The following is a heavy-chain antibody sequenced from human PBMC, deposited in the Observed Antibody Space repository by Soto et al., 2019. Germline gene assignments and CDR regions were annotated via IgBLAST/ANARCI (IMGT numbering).Heavy chain of an antibody. CDR3: ARDGGIVGARGFDP. CDR1: GFTFSGYW. D-gene: IGHD1-26*01. CDR2: INSDGSST. Sequence: PGGSLRLSCAASGFTFSGYWMHWVRQAPGKGLVWVSRINSDGSSTSYADSVKGRFTISRDNAKNTLYLQMNSLRAEDTAVYYCARDGGIVGARGFDPWGQGTLVTVSS. J-gene: IGHJ5*02. V-gene: IGHV3-74*01.